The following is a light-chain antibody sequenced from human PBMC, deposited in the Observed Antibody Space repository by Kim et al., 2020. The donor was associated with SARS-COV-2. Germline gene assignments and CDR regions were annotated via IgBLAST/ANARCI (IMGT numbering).Light chain of an antibody. J-gene: IGKJ4*01. Sequence: SVSPGESATLSCRASQSVGSNLAWYQQKPGQAPRLLISGASTRATGIPARFSGSGSGTEFTLTISSLQSEDFAVYYCQQYINRLTFGGGTKVEIK. V-gene: IGKV3-15*01. CDR1: QSVGSN. CDR3: QQYINRLT. CDR2: GAS.